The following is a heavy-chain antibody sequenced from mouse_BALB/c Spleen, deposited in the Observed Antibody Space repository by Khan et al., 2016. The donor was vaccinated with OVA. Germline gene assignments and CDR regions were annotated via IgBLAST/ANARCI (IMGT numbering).Heavy chain of an antibody. CDR3: ARIYGGDFDY. CDR2: ISYSGNT. J-gene: IGHJ2*01. Sequence: EVQLVESGPGLVKPSQSLSLTCTVTGYSITSDYAWNWIRQFPGNKLEWMGYISYSGNTKYNPSLQSRISITRDTSENQFFLQLNSVTIEDTATDYCARIYGGDFDYWGQGTTLTVSS. D-gene: IGHD1-1*01. V-gene: IGHV3-2*02. CDR1: GYSITSDYA.